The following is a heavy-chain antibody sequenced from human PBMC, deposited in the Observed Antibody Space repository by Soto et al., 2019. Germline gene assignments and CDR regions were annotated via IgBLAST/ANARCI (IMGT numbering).Heavy chain of an antibody. J-gene: IGHJ6*02. CDR1: GGSISSYY. V-gene: IGHV4-59*01. CDR2: IYYSGST. CDR3: ARVFWDSSGYYYYYYGMDV. Sequence: PSETLSLTCTVSGGSISSYYWSWIRQPPGKGLEWIGYIYYSGSTNYNPSLKSRVTISVDTSKNQFSLKLSSVTAADTAVYYCARVFWDSSGYYYYYYGMDVWGQGTTVTVS. D-gene: IGHD3-22*01.